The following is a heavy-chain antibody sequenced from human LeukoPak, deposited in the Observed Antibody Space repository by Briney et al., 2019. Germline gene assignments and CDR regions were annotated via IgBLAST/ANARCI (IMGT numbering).Heavy chain of an antibody. CDR2: IKQDGSEK. CDR3: AREVVRRKGVVVVAATRGYYYYYMDV. CDR1: GFTFSSYW. V-gene: IGHV3-7*01. D-gene: IGHD2-15*01. J-gene: IGHJ6*03. Sequence: PGGSLRLSCAASGFTFSSYWMSWVRQAPGKGLEWVANIKQDGSEKYYVDSVKDRFTISRDNAKNSLYLQMNSLRAEDTAVYYCAREVVRRKGVVVVAATRGYYYYYMDVWGKGTTVTVSS.